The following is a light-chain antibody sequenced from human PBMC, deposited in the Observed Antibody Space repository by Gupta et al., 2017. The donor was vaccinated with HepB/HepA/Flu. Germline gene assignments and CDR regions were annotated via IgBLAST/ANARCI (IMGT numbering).Light chain of an antibody. CDR2: GAS. V-gene: IGKV1-16*01. Sequence: DTQLTQSPSSVSASVGDRVIITCRASQDINNNVAWFQQKPGEAPKSLIYGASSVKSVVPSRFSGSAAGTESTLTISMLQPEDCGTYYSQQYNNYPRTFGQGTQVEIK. CDR3: QQYNNYPRT. CDR1: QDINNN. J-gene: IGKJ1*01.